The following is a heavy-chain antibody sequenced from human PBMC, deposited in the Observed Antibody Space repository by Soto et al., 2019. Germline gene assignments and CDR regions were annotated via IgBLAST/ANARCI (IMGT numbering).Heavy chain of an antibody. CDR3: ARVYSSGWYPGY. CDR2: ISSSSSYI. D-gene: IGHD6-19*01. CDR1: GFTFSSYS. Sequence: EVQLVESGGGLVKPGGSLRLSCAASGFTFSSYSMNWVRQAPGKGLEWVSSISSSSSYIYYADSVKGRFTISRDNAKNSLYLQMNSLRAEDTAVYSCARVYSSGWYPGYWGQGTLVTVSS. V-gene: IGHV3-21*01. J-gene: IGHJ4*02.